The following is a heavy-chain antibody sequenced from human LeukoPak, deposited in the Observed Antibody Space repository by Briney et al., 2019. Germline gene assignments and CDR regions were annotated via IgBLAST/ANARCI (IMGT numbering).Heavy chain of an antibody. D-gene: IGHD3-10*01. CDR3: ARQPPCDGCGMDV. V-gene: IGHV4-59*08. J-gene: IGHJ6*02. CDR2: IYYSGNT. CDR1: GGSISSYY. Sequence: SETLSLTCTVSGGSISSYYWNWIRQPPGEGLEWVGYIYYSGNTDYNPSLKSRVTISVDTSKNHFSLKLSSVTASDTAVYYCARQPPCDGCGMDVWGQGTTVTVSS.